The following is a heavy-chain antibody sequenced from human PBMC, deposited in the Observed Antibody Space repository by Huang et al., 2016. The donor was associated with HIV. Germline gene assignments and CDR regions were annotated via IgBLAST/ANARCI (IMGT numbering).Heavy chain of an antibody. CDR1: GGSISSSNYY. Sequence: QLQLQESGPGLVKASETLSLTCIVSGGSISSSNYYWGWVRQPPGKGLEWIGSIYYGGNTFHHPSLKSRGTISVDTSKNQLSLKVRCVTAADTAVYYCARHNIYCSGGGCSSFDYWGQGTLVTVSS. CDR3: ARHNIYCSGGGCSSFDY. V-gene: IGHV4-39*01. J-gene: IGHJ4*02. D-gene: IGHD2-15*01. CDR2: IYYGGNT.